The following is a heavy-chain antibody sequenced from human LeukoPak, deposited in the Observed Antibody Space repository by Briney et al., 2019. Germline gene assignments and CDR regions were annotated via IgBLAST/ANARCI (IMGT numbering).Heavy chain of an antibody. CDR3: AKVAWVY. Sequence: GGSLRLSCAASGFTFSSYGIHWVRQAPGKGLEWVAVISYDGSNKYYADSVKGRFTISRDNSKNTLYLQMNSLRAEDTAVYYCAKVAWVYWGQGTLVTVSS. J-gene: IGHJ4*02. V-gene: IGHV3-30*18. D-gene: IGHD7-27*01. CDR1: GFTFSSYG. CDR2: ISYDGSNK.